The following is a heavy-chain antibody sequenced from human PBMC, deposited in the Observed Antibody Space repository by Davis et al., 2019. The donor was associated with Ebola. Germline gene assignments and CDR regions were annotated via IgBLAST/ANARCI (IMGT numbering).Heavy chain of an antibody. J-gene: IGHJ6*04. CDR3: ARGWLRSGLDV. CDR2: TYYTSKWFN. D-gene: IGHD5-12*01. V-gene: IGHV6-1*01. Sequence: PSETLSLTCAISGDSVSGSSGAWNWIRQSPSRGLEWLGRTYYTSKWFNHYAESVKSRITINPDTSKNQFSLQLNSVTPEDTAVYYCARGWLRSGLDVWGKGAAVTVSS. CDR1: GDSVSGSSGA.